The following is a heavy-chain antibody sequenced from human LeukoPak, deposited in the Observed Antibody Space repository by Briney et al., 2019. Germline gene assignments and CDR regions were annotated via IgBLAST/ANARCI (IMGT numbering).Heavy chain of an antibody. J-gene: IGHJ4*02. CDR3: AKHLYFGYTYGPDY. CDR2: ISGSGSGT. V-gene: IGHV3-23*01. D-gene: IGHD5-18*01. Sequence: GGSLRLSCAASGFTFSSYAMGWIRQAPGKGLQWVSAISGSGSGTYYADSVKGRFTISRDNSKNTLYLQMNSLRAEDTAVYYCAKHLYFGYTYGPDYWGQGTLVTVSS. CDR1: GFTFSSYA.